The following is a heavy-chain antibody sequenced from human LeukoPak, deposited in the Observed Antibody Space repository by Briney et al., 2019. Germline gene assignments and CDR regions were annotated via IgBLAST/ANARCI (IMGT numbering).Heavy chain of an antibody. CDR1: GDSISSTNYY. CDR3: ARDRDSSGLRDFDL. Sequence: PSETLSLTCTVSGDSISSTNYYWGWIRQFPGKGLEWIGSVYYSGSTNYNPSLKSRVSISIDTSKNQLSLQLSSVTAADTAVYYCARDRDSSGLRDFDLWGRGTLVTVSA. D-gene: IGHD3-22*01. CDR2: VYYSGST. J-gene: IGHJ2*01. V-gene: IGHV4-39*07.